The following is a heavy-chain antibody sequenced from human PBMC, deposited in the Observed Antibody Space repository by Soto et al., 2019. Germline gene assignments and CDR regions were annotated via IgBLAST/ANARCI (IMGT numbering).Heavy chain of an antibody. D-gene: IGHD2-2*01. V-gene: IGHV3-30*18. Sequence: QVQLVESGGGVVQPGRSLRLSCAASRFTFSNYAMHWVRQAPGKGLEWLAIISYDGDNEYYADSVRGRFTISRDNSKNTLYLQTNNLIHEDTAVYYCAKDGGPVYCNSPGCSAKHFDYWGQGTLVTVSS. J-gene: IGHJ4*02. CDR1: RFTFSNYA. CDR2: ISYDGDNE. CDR3: AKDGGPVYCNSPGCSAKHFDY.